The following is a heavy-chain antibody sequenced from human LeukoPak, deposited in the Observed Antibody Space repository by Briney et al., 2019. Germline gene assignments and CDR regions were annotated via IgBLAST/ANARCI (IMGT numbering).Heavy chain of an antibody. Sequence: PGGSLRLSCAASGFTFSSYGMSWVRQAPGKGLEWVSAISGSGGRTFYADSVQGRFTISRDNYKNTLNLQMNSLRAEDTAVYYCARASSSWYYFDYWGQGTPVTVSS. D-gene: IGHD6-13*01. CDR3: ARASSSWYYFDY. J-gene: IGHJ4*02. V-gene: IGHV3-23*01. CDR1: GFTFSSYG. CDR2: ISGSGGRT.